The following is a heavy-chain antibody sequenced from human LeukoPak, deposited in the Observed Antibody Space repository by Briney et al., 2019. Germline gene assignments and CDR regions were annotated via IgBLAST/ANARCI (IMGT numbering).Heavy chain of an antibody. CDR2: IYSSGST. D-gene: IGHD2-15*01. CDR3: ARVECSGGTCYPFDY. CDR1: GGSINNYY. J-gene: IGHJ4*02. V-gene: IGHV4-59*01. Sequence: SETLSLTCTVSGGSINNYYWSWIRQPPGKGLEWIGPIYSSGSTNYNPSLKSRVTISVDTSKNQFSLKLSSVTAADTAVYYCARVECSGGTCYPFDYWGQGSLVTASS.